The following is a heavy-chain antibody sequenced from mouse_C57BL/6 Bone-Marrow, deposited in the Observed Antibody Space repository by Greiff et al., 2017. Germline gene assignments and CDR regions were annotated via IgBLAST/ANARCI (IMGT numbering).Heavy chain of an antibody. CDR3: ARSLSYCDY. CDR1: GYTFTSYW. CDR2: IDPSDSYT. J-gene: IGHJ2*01. V-gene: IGHV1-59*01. Sequence: QVQLQQPGAELVRPGTSLKLSCTASGYTFTSYWMPWVQQSPGQGLEWIGVIDPSDSYTNYTHKFKGKATLTVDTSSSTAYMQLSSLTSEDTAVYYCARSLSYCDYWGQGTTLTVSS. D-gene: IGHD6-1*01.